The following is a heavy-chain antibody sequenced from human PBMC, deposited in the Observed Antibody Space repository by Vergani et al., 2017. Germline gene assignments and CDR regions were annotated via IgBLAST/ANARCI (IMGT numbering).Heavy chain of an antibody. CDR1: GYSIISRSYY. Sequence: QMQLQESGPGLVKASETPSLTCTVSGYSIISRSYYWGWIRQPPGKGLEWIGSIYNSGNGDSSSSLKSRVTISADTSKNQFSLSLTSVTAAETAVYYCASGKYDSDSTSHFRVWYFDVWGRGTLVTVPS. J-gene: IGHJ2*01. V-gene: IGHV4-39*01. CDR3: ASGKYDSDSTSHFRVWYFDV. D-gene: IGHD3-10*01. CDR2: IYNSGNG.